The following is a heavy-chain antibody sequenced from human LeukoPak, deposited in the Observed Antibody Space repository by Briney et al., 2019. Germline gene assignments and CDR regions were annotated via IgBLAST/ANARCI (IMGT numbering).Heavy chain of an antibody. CDR3: ASSGSYFPYYFDY. J-gene: IGHJ4*02. CDR2: IYSGGST. D-gene: IGHD1-26*01. CDR1: GFTVSSNY. V-gene: IGHV3-53*01. Sequence: GGSLRLSCAASGFTVSSNYMSWVRQAPGKGLEWVSVIYSGGSTYYADSVKGRFTIPRDNSKNTLYLQMNSLRAEDTAVYYCASSGSYFPYYFDYWGQGTLVTVSS.